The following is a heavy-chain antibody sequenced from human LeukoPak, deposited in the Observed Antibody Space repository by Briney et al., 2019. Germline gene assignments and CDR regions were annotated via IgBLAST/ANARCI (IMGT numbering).Heavy chain of an antibody. CDR2: INRSGST. D-gene: IGHD3-10*01. J-gene: IGHJ4*02. V-gene: IGHV4-34*01. CDR1: GGSFSGYY. CDR3: ARRKTYYYGSGSYLGY. Sequence: PSETLSLTCAVYGGSFSGYYWSWIRQPPGKGLEWIGEINRSGSTNYNPSLKSRVTISVDTSKNQFSLKLSSVTAADTAVYYCARRKTYYYGSGSYLGYWGQGTLVTVSS.